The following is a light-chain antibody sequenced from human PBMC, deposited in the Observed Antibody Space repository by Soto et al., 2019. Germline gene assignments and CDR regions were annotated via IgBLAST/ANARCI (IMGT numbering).Light chain of an antibody. J-gene: IGLJ2*01. V-gene: IGLV4-69*01. CDR2: LNSDGSH. Sequence: QLVLTQSPSASASLGASVKLTCTLTSGHSSYSIAWHQQQPEKGPRYLMKLNSDGSHNKGDGIPDRFSVSSSGAERYLTISSLQSEDEADYYCQTWGTGFQVFGGGTKLTVL. CDR3: QTWGTGFQV. CDR1: SGHSSYS.